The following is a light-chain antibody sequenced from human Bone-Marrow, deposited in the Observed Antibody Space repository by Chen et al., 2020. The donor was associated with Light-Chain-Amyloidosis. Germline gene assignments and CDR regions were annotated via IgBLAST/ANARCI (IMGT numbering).Light chain of an antibody. Sequence: SYVLTQPPSVSVAPGQTARITCEGDNIGSAAVHWYQHKPGQAPVLVVYDDRDRPSGIPERFSGYNSGNTATLTISRVEAGDEADYYCQVWDRSSDRPVFGGGTKLTVL. CDR2: DDR. V-gene: IGLV3-21*02. CDR3: QVWDRSSDRPV. CDR1: NIGSAA. J-gene: IGLJ3*02.